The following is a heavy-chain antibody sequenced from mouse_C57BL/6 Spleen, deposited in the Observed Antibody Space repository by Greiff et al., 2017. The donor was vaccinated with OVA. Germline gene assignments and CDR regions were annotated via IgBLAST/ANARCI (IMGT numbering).Heavy chain of an antibody. CDR2: ISSGSSTI. CDR3: ARPYDYDAPYAMDY. J-gene: IGHJ4*01. D-gene: IGHD2-4*01. Sequence: EVKLVESGGGLVKPGGSLKLSCAASGFTFSDYGMHWVRQAPEKGLEWVAYISSGSSTIYYADPVKGRFTISSDNTKNTLFLQMTILRSEDTAMYYCARPYDYDAPYAMDYWGQGTSVTVSS. CDR1: GFTFSDYG. V-gene: IGHV5-17*01.